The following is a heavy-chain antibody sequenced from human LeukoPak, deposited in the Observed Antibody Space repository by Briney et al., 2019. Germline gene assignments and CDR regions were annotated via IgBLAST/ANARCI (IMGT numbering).Heavy chain of an antibody. D-gene: IGHD2-2*01. CDR2: IRYDGSNK. CDR1: GFTFSSYG. J-gene: IGHJ4*02. Sequence: GVSLRLSCAASGFTFSSYGMHWVRQAPGRGLEWVAFIRYDGSNKYYADSVKGRFTISRDNSKNTLYLQMNSLRAEDTVVYYCAKEYCSSTGCYVSDWGQGTLVTVSS. V-gene: IGHV3-30*02. CDR3: AKEYCSSTGCYVSD.